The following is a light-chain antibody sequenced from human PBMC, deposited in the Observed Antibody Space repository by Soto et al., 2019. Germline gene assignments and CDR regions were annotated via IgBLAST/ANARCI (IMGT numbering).Light chain of an antibody. CDR2: EVT. J-gene: IGLJ1*01. Sequence: QSALTQPPSASGSPGQSVTISCTGTSSDVGGYDYVSWYQQHPGKAPKLMIYEVTIRPSGVSDRFSGSKSGNMASLTVSGLQAEDEADYYCSSYSGGSPSYVFGTGTRVTVL. V-gene: IGLV2-8*01. CDR1: SSDVGGYDY. CDR3: SSYSGGSPSYV.